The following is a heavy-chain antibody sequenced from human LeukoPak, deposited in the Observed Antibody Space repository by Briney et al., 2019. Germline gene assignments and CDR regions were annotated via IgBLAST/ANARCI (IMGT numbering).Heavy chain of an antibody. Sequence: SVKVSCKASGGTFSSYAISWVRQAPGQGLEWMGRIIPILGVANYAQKFQGRVTITADKSTSTAYMELSSLRSEDTAVYYCARGKTTVTIDYWGQGTLVTVSS. J-gene: IGHJ4*02. D-gene: IGHD4-17*01. CDR2: IIPILGVA. CDR3: ARGKTTVTIDY. CDR1: GGTFSSYA. V-gene: IGHV1-69*04.